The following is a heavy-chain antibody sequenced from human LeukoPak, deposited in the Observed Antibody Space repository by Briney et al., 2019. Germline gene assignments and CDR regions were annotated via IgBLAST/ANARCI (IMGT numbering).Heavy chain of an antibody. CDR2: IFYSGST. V-gene: IGHV4-61*01. CDR3: AKDHLGYYEWSWFDP. D-gene: IGHD3-22*01. Sequence: SETLSLTCTVSGGSISSSSYYWSWIRQPPGKGLEWIGYIFYSGSTNYSPSLKSRVTISVDTSKNQFSLKLNSVTAADTAVYYCAKDHLGYYEWSWFDPWGQGTLVTVSS. J-gene: IGHJ5*02. CDR1: GGSISSSSYY.